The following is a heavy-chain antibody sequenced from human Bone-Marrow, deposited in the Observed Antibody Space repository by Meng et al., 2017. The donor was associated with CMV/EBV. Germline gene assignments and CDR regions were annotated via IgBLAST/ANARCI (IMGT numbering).Heavy chain of an antibody. V-gene: IGHV1-8*01. CDR3: ASPRASYGPGTEYYYYGMDV. CDR2: MNPNSGNT. Sequence: ASVKVSCKASGYTFTSYDINWVRQATGQGLEWMGWMNPNSGNTGYAQKFQGRVTMTRNTSISTAYMELSSLRSEDTAVYYCASPRASYGPGTEYYYYGMDVWGQGTTVTVSS. D-gene: IGHD5-18*01. CDR1: GYTFTSYD. J-gene: IGHJ6*02.